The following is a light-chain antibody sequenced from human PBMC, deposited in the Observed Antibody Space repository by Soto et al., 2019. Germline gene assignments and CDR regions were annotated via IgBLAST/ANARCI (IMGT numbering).Light chain of an antibody. Sequence: IQMTHSPSTLSGSVGARVTITCRPSQTISSWLAWYQQKPGKAPKLLIYKASTLKSGVPSRFSGSGSGTEFTLTISSLQSDDFATYYCQHYNSYSEAFGQGTKVDIK. CDR1: QTISSW. J-gene: IGKJ1*01. CDR2: KAS. CDR3: QHYNSYSEA. V-gene: IGKV1-5*03.